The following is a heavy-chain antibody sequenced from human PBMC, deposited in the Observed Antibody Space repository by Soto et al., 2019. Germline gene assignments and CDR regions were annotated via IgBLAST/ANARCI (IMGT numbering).Heavy chain of an antibody. CDR2: MNPSSGNA. CDR1: GYTFTSDD. CDR3: AISNDWYRPPDY. V-gene: IGHV1-8*01. Sequence: APGKVSCKPSGYTFTSDDINWVRQASGQGLEGMGRMNPSSGNAGYAQKFQVRVTMTRDTSISTAYMELSSLRSEDTAVYYCAISNDWYRPPDYWGQGTLVTVSS. J-gene: IGHJ4*02. D-gene: IGHD3-9*01.